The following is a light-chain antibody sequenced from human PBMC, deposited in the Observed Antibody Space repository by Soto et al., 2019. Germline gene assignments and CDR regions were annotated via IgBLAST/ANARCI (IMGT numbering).Light chain of an antibody. Sequence: EIVLKQSPATLSLSPGERATLSCRASQSVSNFFAWYQQKPGQAPRLLMSDASTRATGIPDRFSGSGSGTDFTLTISSLEPEDFALYYCQQRSNWPYTFGQGTKVDIK. CDR2: DAS. CDR1: QSVSNF. CDR3: QQRSNWPYT. V-gene: IGKV3-11*01. J-gene: IGKJ2*01.